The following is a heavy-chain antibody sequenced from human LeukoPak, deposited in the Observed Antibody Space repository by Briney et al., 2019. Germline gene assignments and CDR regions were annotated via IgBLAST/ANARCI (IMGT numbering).Heavy chain of an antibody. CDR1: GASISPHY. Sequence: PSETLSLTCTVSGASISPHYWTGIRQAPGRGLEWIGYVYYNGLTSYNTSLRSLLILSVDAARKQVSLKLTSVSAADTAVYYCTRERSTVTFDYWGEGTLVTVSS. CDR2: VYYNGLT. CDR3: TRERSTVTFDY. D-gene: IGHD4-17*01. V-gene: IGHV4-59*11. J-gene: IGHJ4*02.